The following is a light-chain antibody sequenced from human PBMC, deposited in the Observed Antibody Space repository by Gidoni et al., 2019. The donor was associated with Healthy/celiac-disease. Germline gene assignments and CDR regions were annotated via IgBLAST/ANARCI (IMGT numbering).Light chain of an antibody. J-gene: IGKJ2*01. V-gene: IGKV1-39*01. CDR2: AAS. CDR3: QQSYSTPPT. Sequence: IQMTQSPSSLSASVGDRVTIPCRASQSISSYLNWYQQKPGKAPKLLIYAASSLQSGVPSRFSGSGSGTDFTLTIRSLQPEDFATYYCQQSYSTPPTFGQGTKLEIK. CDR1: QSISSY.